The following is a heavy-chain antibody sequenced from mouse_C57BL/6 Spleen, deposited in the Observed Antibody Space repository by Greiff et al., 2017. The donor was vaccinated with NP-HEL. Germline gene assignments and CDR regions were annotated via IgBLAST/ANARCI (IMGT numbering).Heavy chain of an antibody. CDR1: GYTFTSYG. V-gene: IGHV1-81*01. CDR3: ARGEEILYYFDY. Sequence: VQLQQSGAELARPGASVKLSCKASGYTFTSYGISWVKQRTGQGLEWIGEIYPRSGNTYYNEKFKGKATLTADKSSSTAYMELRSLTSEDSAVYFCARGEEILYYFDYWGQGTTLTVSS. J-gene: IGHJ2*01. D-gene: IGHD5-1-1*01. CDR2: IYPRSGNT.